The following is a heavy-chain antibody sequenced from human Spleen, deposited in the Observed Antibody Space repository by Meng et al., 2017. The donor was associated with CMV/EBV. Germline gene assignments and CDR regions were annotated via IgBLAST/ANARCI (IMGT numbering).Heavy chain of an antibody. V-gene: IGHV4-34*01. D-gene: IGHD1-26*01. Sequence: GSLRLSCAVYGGSFSGYYWSWIRQPPGKGLEWIGEINHSGSTNYDPSLKSRVTISVDTSKNQFSLKLSSVTAADMAVYYCARDPHPIVGAAYGMDVWGQGTTVTVSS. CDR2: INHSGST. CDR1: GGSFSGYY. J-gene: IGHJ6*02. CDR3: ARDPHPIVGAAYGMDV.